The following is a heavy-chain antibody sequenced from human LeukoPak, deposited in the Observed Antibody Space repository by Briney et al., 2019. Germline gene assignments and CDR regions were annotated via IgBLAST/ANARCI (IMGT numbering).Heavy chain of an antibody. J-gene: IGHJ6*03. Sequence: PGGSLRLSCAASGFTFSSYGMHWVRQAPGKGLEWVAFIRYDGSNKYYADSVKGRFTISRDNSKNTLYLQTNSLRAEDTAVYYCAKDPYGGNSYYYYYMDVWGKGTTVTVSS. CDR2: IRYDGSNK. CDR1: GFTFSSYG. CDR3: AKDPYGGNSYYYYYMDV. D-gene: IGHD4-23*01. V-gene: IGHV3-30*02.